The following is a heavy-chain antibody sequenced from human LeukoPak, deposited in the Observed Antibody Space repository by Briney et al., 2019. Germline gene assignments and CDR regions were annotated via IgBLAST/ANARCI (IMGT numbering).Heavy chain of an antibody. CDR2: IRYDGSNK. V-gene: IGHV3-30*02. CDR1: GFTFSSYG. Sequence: PGGSLRLSCAASGFTFSSYGMHWVRQAPGKGLEWVAFIRYDGSNKYYADSVKGRFTISRDNSKNTLYPQMNSLRAEDTAVYYCAKDPANSYYYYYYMDVWGKGTTVTVSS. J-gene: IGHJ6*03. D-gene: IGHD1/OR15-1a*01. CDR3: AKDPANSYYYYYYMDV.